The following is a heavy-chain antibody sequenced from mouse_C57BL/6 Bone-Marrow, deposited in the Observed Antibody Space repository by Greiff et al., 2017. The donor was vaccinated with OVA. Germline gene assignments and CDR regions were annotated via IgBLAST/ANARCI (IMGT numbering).Heavy chain of an antibody. J-gene: IGHJ4*01. CDR2: IRSKSNNYAT. CDR3: VLLGRRAMDY. V-gene: IGHV10-1*01. CDR1: GFSFNTYA. Sequence: EVKLMESGGGLVQPKGSLKLSCAASGFSFNTYAMNWVRQAPGKGLEWVARIRSKSNNYATSYADSVKDRFTISSDDSESMLYLQMNNLKTEDTAMYYCVLLGRRAMDYWGQGTSVTVSS. D-gene: IGHD4-1*01.